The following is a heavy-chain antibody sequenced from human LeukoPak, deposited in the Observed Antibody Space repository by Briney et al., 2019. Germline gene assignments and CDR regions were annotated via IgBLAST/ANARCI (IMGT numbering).Heavy chain of an antibody. V-gene: IGHV1-18*01. CDR2: IGAYNGNT. CDR3: ARERSHSSSSSWFDP. D-gene: IGHD6-6*01. J-gene: IGHJ5*02. CDR1: GYTFTSYG. Sequence: RASVKVSCNASGYTFTSYGISWVRQAPGQGLEWMGWIGAYNGNTNYAQKLQGRVTMTTDTTTSTAYMELRSLRSDDTAVYYCARERSHSSSSSWFDPWGQGTLVTVSS.